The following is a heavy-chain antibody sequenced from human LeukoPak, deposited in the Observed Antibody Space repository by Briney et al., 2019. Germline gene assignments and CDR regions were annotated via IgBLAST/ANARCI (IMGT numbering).Heavy chain of an antibody. V-gene: IGHV3-30*02. J-gene: IGHJ4*02. CDR2: IRYDGTNK. Sequence: PGGSLRLSCAASGFTFSSYGMHWVRQAPGKGLEWVTFIRYDGTNKYYADSVKGRFTISRDNSKNTLYLQMNSLRAEDTAVYYCAKDQREGNRGNYYVCFDYWGQGTLVTVSS. CDR1: GFTFSSYG. CDR3: AKDQREGNRGNYYVCFDY. D-gene: IGHD1-26*01.